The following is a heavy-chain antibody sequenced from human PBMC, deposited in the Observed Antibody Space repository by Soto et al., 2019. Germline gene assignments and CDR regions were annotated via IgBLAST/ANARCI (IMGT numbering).Heavy chain of an antibody. D-gene: IGHD2-2*01. CDR2: ISSSSGYI. V-gene: IGHV3-21*06. J-gene: IGHJ4*02. CDR1: GFTFSSYS. CDR3: ARVNLGYCISTGCYHDS. Sequence: EVQLVESGGGLVKPGGSLRLSCAASGFTFSSYSMNWVRQAPGKGLEWVSSISSSSGYIYYADSVKGRFTISRDNAKNSLYLQMNSLRAEDTAVYYCARVNLGYCISTGCYHDSWGQGTLVTVSS.